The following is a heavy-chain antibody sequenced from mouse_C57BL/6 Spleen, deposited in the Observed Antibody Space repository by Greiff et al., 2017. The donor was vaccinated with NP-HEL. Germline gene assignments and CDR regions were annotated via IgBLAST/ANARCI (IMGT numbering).Heavy chain of an antibody. CDR3: ARRTGTVDY. J-gene: IGHJ2*01. Sequence: QVHVKQSGAELVKPGASVKLSCKASGYTFTSYWMQWVKQRPGQGLEWIGEIDPSDSYTNYNQKFKGKATLTVDTSSSTAYMQLSSLTSEDSAVYYCARRTGTVDYWGQGTTLTVSS. D-gene: IGHD4-1*01. V-gene: IGHV1-50*01. CDR2: IDPSDSYT. CDR1: GYTFTSYW.